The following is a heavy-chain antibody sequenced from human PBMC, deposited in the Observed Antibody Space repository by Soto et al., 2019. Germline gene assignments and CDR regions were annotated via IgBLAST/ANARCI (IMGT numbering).Heavy chain of an antibody. J-gene: IGHJ6*02. CDR3: ARPSQNDARYSGMDV. CDR1: GFPFTTYW. D-gene: IGHD1-1*01. Sequence: EVQLVESGGGLVQPGGSLRLSCAASGFPFTTYWMHWVRQVPGKGLVWVSRVNPDGSSTNYADSVKGRFTISRDNAKNTLYLQMTRLRAEDEAVYYCARPSQNDARYSGMDVWGQGTAVTVSS. V-gene: IGHV3-74*01. CDR2: VNPDGSST.